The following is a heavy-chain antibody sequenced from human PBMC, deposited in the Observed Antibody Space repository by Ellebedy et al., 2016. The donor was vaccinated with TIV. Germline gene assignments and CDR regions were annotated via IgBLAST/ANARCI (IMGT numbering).Heavy chain of an antibody. V-gene: IGHV5-10-1*01. CDR2: IAPSDSYT. CDR1: GYSFTSHW. D-gene: IGHD2-2*02. CDR3: ARHTSYTSYYFYAVDV. J-gene: IGHJ6*02. Sequence: GESLKISCKASGYSFTSHWISWVRQMPGQGLEWVGRIAPSDSYTDYSPPFQGHVTISADKSISTAYLQWSSLKASDAAMYYCARHTSYTSYYFYAVDVWGQGTTVTVSS.